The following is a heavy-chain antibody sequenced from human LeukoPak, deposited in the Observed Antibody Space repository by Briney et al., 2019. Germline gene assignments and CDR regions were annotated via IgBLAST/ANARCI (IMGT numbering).Heavy chain of an antibody. CDR1: GGTFSSYA. J-gene: IGHJ6*03. D-gene: IGHD3-3*01. V-gene: IGHV1-69*06. CDR3: ARSLFRFLEWSYRSYYYYYMDV. Sequence: SVKVSCKASGGTFSSYAISWVRQAPGQGLEWMGGMIPIFGTVNYAQKFQGRVTITADKSTSTAYMELSSLRSEDTAVYYCARSLFRFLEWSYRSYYYYYMDVWGKGTTVTVSS. CDR2: MIPIFGTV.